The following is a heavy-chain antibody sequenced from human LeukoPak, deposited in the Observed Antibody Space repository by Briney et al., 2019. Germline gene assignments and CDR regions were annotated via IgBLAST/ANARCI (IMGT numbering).Heavy chain of an antibody. CDR1: GLTFSDYS. D-gene: IGHD3-10*01. Sequence: GGSLRLSCVASGLTFSDYSINWVRRAPGKGLEWVSSINPTSTSIYYADAVRGRFTISRDNAKSSLYLQMDSLRAEDTAVYYCVRLRGNSNRSYYYYYYDSWGQGILVTVSS. CDR3: VRLRGNSNRSYYYYYYDS. J-gene: IGHJ5*01. CDR2: INPTSTSI. V-gene: IGHV3-21*01.